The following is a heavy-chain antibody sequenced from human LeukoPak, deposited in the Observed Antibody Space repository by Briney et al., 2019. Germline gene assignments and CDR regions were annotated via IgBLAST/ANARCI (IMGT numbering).Heavy chain of an antibody. Sequence: SETLSLTCAVYGGSFGGYYWSRIRQPPGKGLEWIGVINHSGSTNYNPSLKSRVTISVDTSKNQFSLKLSSVTAADTAVYYCASRDGWSGSYHGFDPWGQGTLVTVSS. D-gene: IGHD1-26*01. CDR1: GGSFGGYY. CDR3: ASRDGWSGSYHGFDP. V-gene: IGHV4-34*01. CDR2: INHSGST. J-gene: IGHJ5*02.